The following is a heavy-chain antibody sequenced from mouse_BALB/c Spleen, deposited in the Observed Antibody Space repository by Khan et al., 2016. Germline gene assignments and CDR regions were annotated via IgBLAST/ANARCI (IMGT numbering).Heavy chain of an antibody. CDR1: GFNIKDTY. D-gene: IGHD2-4*01. J-gene: IGHJ3*01. Sequence: VQLQQSGAELVKPGASVKLSCTASGFNIKDTYMHWVKQRPEQGLEWIGRIDPANGNTKYDPKFQGKATITADTSSNTPYLQLSSLTAEDTAVYYCARATYDYDVGFAYWGQGTLVTVSA. CDR3: ARATYDYDVGFAY. CDR2: IDPANGNT. V-gene: IGHV14-3*02.